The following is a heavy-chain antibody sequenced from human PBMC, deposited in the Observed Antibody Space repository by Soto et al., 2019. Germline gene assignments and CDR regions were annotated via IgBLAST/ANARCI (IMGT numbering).Heavy chain of an antibody. D-gene: IGHD3-3*01. J-gene: IGHJ6*02. CDR3: TTLKGIDFWSATYGMDV. CDR2: IKRNTDGGTT. Sequence: EVQLVESGGGLVKPGGSLRLSCAASGFTFSNACMNWVRQAPGKGLEWVGRIKRNTDGGTTDYAAPVKGRFTISRDDSKHTLYLQMNSLITEDTALYYCTTLKGIDFWSATYGMDVWGQGTTVTVSS. V-gene: IGHV3-15*07. CDR1: GFTFSNAC.